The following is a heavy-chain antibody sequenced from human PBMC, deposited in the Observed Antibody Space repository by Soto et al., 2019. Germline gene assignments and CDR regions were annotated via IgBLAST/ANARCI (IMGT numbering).Heavy chain of an antibody. CDR2: INHSGST. V-gene: IGHV4-34*01. J-gene: IGHJ6*02. Sequence: QVQLQQWGAGLLNPSETLSLTCAVYGGSFSGYYWSWLRQPPGKGPEWIGEINHSGSTKYNPSLESRVTISIDTSKNEFSLEIISVSAADTAVYCWERTGGMDVCSQGATVRVSS. CDR1: GGSFSGYY. CDR3: ERTGGMDV.